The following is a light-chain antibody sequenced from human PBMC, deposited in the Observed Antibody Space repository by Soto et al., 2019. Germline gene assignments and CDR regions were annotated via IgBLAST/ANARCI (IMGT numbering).Light chain of an antibody. CDR1: SSDVGGYNY. CDR3: SSYSISSTYV. Sequence: QSALTQPASVSGSPGQSITISCTGTSSDVGGYNYVSWYQQHPGKAPKLMIYDVSNRPSGVSDRFSGPKSGNTASLAISGLQAEDEADYYCSSYSISSTYVFGTGTKLTVL. J-gene: IGLJ1*01. CDR2: DVS. V-gene: IGLV2-14*03.